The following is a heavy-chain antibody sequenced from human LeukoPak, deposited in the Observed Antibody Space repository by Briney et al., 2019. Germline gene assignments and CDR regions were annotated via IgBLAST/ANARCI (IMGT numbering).Heavy chain of an antibody. D-gene: IGHD7-27*01. CDR2: IYSGGST. V-gene: IGHV3-53*01. Sequence: GGSLRLSCAASGFTVSSNYMSWVRQAPGKGLEWVSVIYSGGSTYYADSVKGRFTISRDNSKNTLYLQMNSLRAEDTAVYYCARDLSNWGYDYWGQGTLVTVSS. J-gene: IGHJ4*02. CDR1: GFTVSSNY. CDR3: ARDLSNWGYDY.